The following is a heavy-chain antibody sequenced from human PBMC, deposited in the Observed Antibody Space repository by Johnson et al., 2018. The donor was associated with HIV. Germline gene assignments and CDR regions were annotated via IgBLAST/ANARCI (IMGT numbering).Heavy chain of an antibody. D-gene: IGHD1-26*01. CDR2: VYSGGTT. V-gene: IGHV3-66*02. CDR3: AKPLVGATRDDAFDV. Sequence: VQLVESGGGLVQPGGSLRLSCAASGFTVSSNYMSWVRQAPGKGLESVSVVYSGGTTHYADSVKGRSTISRDNSKNTLYLQMNSLSAEDTAVYYCAKPLVGATRDDAFDVWGQGTMVTVSS. J-gene: IGHJ3*01. CDR1: GFTVSSNY.